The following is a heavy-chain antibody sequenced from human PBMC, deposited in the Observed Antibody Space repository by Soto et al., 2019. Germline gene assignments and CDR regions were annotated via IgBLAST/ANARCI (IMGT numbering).Heavy chain of an antibody. D-gene: IGHD4-4*01. CDR1: GYTFTSYD. Sequence: ASVKVSCKASGYTFTSYDINWVRQATGQGLEWMGWMDPNSGNTGYAQKFQGRVTMTRNTSISTAYMELSSLRSEDTAVYYCARDYMDGGWFDHWGQGNLVTASS. V-gene: IGHV1-8*01. J-gene: IGHJ5*02. CDR3: ARDYMDGGWFDH. CDR2: MDPNSGNT.